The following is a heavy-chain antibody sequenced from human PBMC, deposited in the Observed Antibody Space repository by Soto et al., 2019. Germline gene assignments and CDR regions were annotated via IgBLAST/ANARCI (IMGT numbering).Heavy chain of an antibody. CDR3: VRTSHYGSGTWNFDS. CDR2: IRNKANSYTT. CDR1: GFTLSDHY. Sequence: GGSLRLSCAASGFTLSDHYMDWVRQAPGKGLEWVGRIRNKANSYTTEYAASVKGRFTVSSDDSMNSLFLQMNSLKPGDSAVYYCVRTSHYGSGTWNFDSWGQGTLVTVSS. D-gene: IGHD3-10*01. J-gene: IGHJ4*02. V-gene: IGHV3-72*01.